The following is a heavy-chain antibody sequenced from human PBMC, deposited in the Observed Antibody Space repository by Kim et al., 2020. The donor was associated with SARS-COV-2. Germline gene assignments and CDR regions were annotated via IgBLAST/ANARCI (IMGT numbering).Heavy chain of an antibody. CDR3: AKEPYGGNPRYWYFDL. J-gene: IGHJ2*01. CDR1: GFTFSSYA. D-gene: IGHD4-17*01. CDR2: ISGSGGST. V-gene: IGHV3-23*01. Sequence: GGSLRLSCAASGFTFSSYAMSWVRQAPGKGPEWVSAISGSGGSTYYADSVKGRFTISRDNSKNTLYLQMNSLRAEDTAVYYCAKEPYGGNPRYWYFDLWGRGTLVTVSS.